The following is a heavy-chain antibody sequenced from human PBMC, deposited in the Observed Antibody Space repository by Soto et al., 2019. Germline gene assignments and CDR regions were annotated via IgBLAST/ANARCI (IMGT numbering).Heavy chain of an antibody. V-gene: IGHV4-30-4*01. D-gene: IGHD3-22*01. CDR1: GGSISSGDYY. Sequence: PSETLSLTCTVSGGSISSGDYYWSWIRQPPGKGLEWIGYIYYSGSTYYNPSLKSRVTISVDTSKNQFSLKLSSVTAADTAVYYCARAWVVVFGYGMDVWGQGTTVTVSS. J-gene: IGHJ6*02. CDR2: IYYSGST. CDR3: ARAWVVVFGYGMDV.